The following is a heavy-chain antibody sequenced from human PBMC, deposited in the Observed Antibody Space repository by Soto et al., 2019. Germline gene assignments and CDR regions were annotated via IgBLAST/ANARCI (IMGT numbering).Heavy chain of an antibody. CDR2: IYHSGST. Sequence: SETLSLTCSVSGESINNGAYYWNWIRQHPEKGLEWIGEIYHSGSTHYAPSLKSRVTISVDKSKNQFSLKLSSVTAADTAVYYCARVYSGSYSDYWGQGTLVTVSS. V-gene: IGHV4-39*07. CDR1: GESINNGAYY. CDR3: ARVYSGSYSDY. D-gene: IGHD1-26*01. J-gene: IGHJ4*02.